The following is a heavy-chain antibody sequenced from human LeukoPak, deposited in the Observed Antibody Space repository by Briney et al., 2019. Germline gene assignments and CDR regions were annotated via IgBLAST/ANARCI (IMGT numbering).Heavy chain of an antibody. CDR3: ARDLADSNSY. D-gene: IGHD2-15*01. CDR1: GDSISSSTYY. Sequence: SETLSLTCSVSGDSISSSTYYWGWIRQPPGKGLEWIGSVHYSGTTYYNPSLKSRGTISVDTSKNQFSLRLSSVTAADTAVYYCARDLADSNSYWGQGTLVTVSS. J-gene: IGHJ4*02. CDR2: VHYSGTT. V-gene: IGHV4-39*07.